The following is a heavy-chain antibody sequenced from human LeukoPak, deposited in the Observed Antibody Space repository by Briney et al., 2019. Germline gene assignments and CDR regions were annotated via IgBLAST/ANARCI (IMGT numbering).Heavy chain of an antibody. CDR2: IIPILGIA. D-gene: IGHD3-3*01. Sequence: ASVKASSKASGGTFISYAISWVRQAPGQRLVWMGRIIPILGIANYAQKFQGRVTITADKSTSTAYMELSSLRSEDTAVYYCAREWLVRTQFTITDYYYGMDVWGQGTTVTVSS. J-gene: IGHJ6*02. V-gene: IGHV1-69*04. CDR3: AREWLVRTQFTITDYYYGMDV. CDR1: GGTFISYA.